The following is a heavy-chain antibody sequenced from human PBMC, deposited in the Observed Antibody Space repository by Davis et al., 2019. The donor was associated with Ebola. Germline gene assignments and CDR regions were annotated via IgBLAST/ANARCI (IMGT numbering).Heavy chain of an antibody. CDR1: GFTSSSYW. D-gene: IGHD2/OR15-2a*01. Sequence: GESLKISCAASGFTSSSYWMSWVRQAPGKGLEWVATISYGGRNEYYGDSVKGRSTISRDNSKNTLYLQMNGLRAEDTAVYYCAKNRHPLANNKIYYFDYWGPGTLVTVSS. CDR3: AKNRHPLANNKIYYFDY. CDR2: ISYGGRNE. V-gene: IGHV3-33*08. J-gene: IGHJ4*01.